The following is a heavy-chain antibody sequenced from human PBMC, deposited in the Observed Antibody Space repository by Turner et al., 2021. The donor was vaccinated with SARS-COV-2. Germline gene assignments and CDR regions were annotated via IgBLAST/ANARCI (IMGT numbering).Heavy chain of an antibody. CDR3: ARLLNPGSYYYYYYGMDV. J-gene: IGHJ6*02. Sequence: QLQLQESGPGLVKPSETLSLTCTVSGGSISSSNYYWGWIRQPPGKGLEWIGSSYYSGSTYYNPSLKSRVTISVDTSKNQFSLKLSSVTAADTAVYYCARLLNPGSYYYYYYGMDVWGQGTTVTVSS. D-gene: IGHD3-10*01. CDR2: SYYSGST. CDR1: GGSISSSNYY. V-gene: IGHV4-39*01.